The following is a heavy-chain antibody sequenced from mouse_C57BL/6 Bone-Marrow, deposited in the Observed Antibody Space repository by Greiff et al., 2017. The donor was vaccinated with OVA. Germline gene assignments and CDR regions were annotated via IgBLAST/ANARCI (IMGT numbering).Heavy chain of an antibody. CDR3: MRGVLRD. CDR1: GFTFNTYA. D-gene: IGHD2-14*01. V-gene: IGHV10-3*01. CDR2: IRSKSSNDAT. Sequence: EVKLVESGGGLVQPKGSLKLSCAASGFTFNTYAMHWVRQAPGKGLEWVARIRSKSSNDATYYAESVKDRFTISRDDSQSILYLQINNLETEDIAMYYCMRGVLRDWGQGTLVTVSA. J-gene: IGHJ3*01.